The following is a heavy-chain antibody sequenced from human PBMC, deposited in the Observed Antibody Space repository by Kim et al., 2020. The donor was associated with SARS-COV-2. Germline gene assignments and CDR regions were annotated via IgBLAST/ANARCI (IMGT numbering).Heavy chain of an antibody. Sequence: ASVKVSCKASGYTFTGYYMHWVRQAPGQGLEWMGWINPNSGGTNYAQKFQGRVTMTRDTSISTAYMELSRLRSDDTAVYYCARVHDYGDYWAPARRWFDPWGQGTLVTVSS. D-gene: IGHD4-17*01. J-gene: IGHJ5*02. CDR1: GYTFTGYY. V-gene: IGHV1-2*02. CDR2: INPNSGGT. CDR3: ARVHDYGDYWAPARRWFDP.